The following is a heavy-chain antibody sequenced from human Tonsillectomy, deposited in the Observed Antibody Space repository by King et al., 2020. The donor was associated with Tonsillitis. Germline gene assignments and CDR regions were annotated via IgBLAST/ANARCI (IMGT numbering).Heavy chain of an antibody. CDR1: GGSISSGSYF. V-gene: IGHV4-39*01. Sequence: LQLQESGPGLVKPSETLSLTCSVSGGSISSGSYFWGWIRQPPGKGLEWIGSIYYSGSTYYNPSLKSRVTMSVDTSKNQFSVKLSSVTAADTAVYYCARLHYFFGFFRGTYREPFFYYWGQGILVTGSP. CDR2: IYYSGST. CDR3: ARLHYFFGFFRGTYREPFFYY. D-gene: IGHD3-16*02. J-gene: IGHJ4*02.